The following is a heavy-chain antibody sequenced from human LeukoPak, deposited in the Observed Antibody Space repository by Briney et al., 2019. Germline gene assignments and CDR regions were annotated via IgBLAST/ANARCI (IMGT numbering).Heavy chain of an antibody. CDR2: ITGSTKYI. CDR3: TTRSGYSRYWHYYYMDV. CDR1: GFTFNTYT. D-gene: IGHD5-18*01. Sequence: GGSLRLSCAASGFTFNTYTMNWVRQAPGKGLEWVSAITGSTKYIPSNIYYADAVQGRFTISRDDAKNLVYLQMNSLRAEDTAVYYCTTRSGYSRYWHYYYMDVWGKGTTVTVSS. V-gene: IGHV3-21*03. J-gene: IGHJ6*03.